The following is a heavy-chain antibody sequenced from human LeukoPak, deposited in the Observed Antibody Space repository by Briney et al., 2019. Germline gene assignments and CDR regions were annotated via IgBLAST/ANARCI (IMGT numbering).Heavy chain of an antibody. CDR3: AKAGPLRFPTPFDY. V-gene: IGHV3-30*02. CDR1: GFTFSSYG. Sequence: GGSLRLSCAASGFTFSSYGMHWVRQAPGKGLEWVAFIRYDGSNKYYADSVKGRFTTSRDNSKNTLYLQMNSLRAEDTAVYYCAKAGPLRFPTPFDYWGQGTLVTVSS. D-gene: IGHD3-3*01. J-gene: IGHJ4*02. CDR2: IRYDGSNK.